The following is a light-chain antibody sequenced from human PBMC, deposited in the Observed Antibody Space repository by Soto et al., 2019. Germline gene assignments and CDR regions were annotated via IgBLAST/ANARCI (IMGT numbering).Light chain of an antibody. CDR3: QQHNQWPIT. Sequence: EIEMTQSPATQSVSPGERATLSCRASQSVSINLAWYQQKPGQAPRLLIYGASTRATGIPARFSGSGSGTEFTLTINSLQSEDSAVYYCQQHNQWPITFGQGTRLEIK. CDR1: QSVSIN. V-gene: IGKV3-15*01. CDR2: GAS. J-gene: IGKJ5*01.